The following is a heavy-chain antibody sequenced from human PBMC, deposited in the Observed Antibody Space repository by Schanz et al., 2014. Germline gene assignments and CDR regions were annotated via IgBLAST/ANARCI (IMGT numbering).Heavy chain of an antibody. CDR1: GFTFSSYS. CDR2: VSRSTPDI. CDR3: GRAGTGMAGWYFEL. D-gene: IGHD5-18*01. V-gene: IGHV3-48*01. Sequence: EVQLVESGGGLVQPGGSLRLSCTASGFTFSSYSMNWVRQAPGKGLEWVSYVSRSTPDIYYADSVKGRFTISSDNSKSTLYLQMSSLRVDDMAVYYCGRAGTGMAGWYFELWGRGTLVTVSS. J-gene: IGHJ2*01.